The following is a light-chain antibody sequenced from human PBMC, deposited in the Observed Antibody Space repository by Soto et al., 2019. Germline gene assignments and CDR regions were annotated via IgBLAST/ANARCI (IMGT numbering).Light chain of an antibody. CDR2: GAS. Sequence: EIVMTQSPATLSVSPGERATLSCRASQSVSSNLAWYQQKPGQAPRLLIYGASTRATGIPARFSGSGSGTDFPLTITSLQSEDFAVYHCQQYNTWLITFGQGTRLEIK. CDR1: QSVSSN. V-gene: IGKV3-15*01. CDR3: QQYNTWLIT. J-gene: IGKJ5*01.